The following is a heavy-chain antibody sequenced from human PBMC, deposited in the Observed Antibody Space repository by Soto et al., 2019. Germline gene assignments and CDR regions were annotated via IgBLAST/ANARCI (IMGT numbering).Heavy chain of an antibody. D-gene: IGHD3-3*01. J-gene: IGHJ6*03. CDR1: GGSISSYY. Sequence: SETQSLTCTVSGGSISSYYWSWIRQPPGKGLEWIGYIYYSGSTNYNPSLKSRVTISVDTSKNQFSLKLSSVTAADTAVYYCARQHINYDFWSGYSSLTYYMDVWGKGTTVTVSS. CDR3: ARQHINYDFWSGYSSLTYYMDV. CDR2: IYYSGST. V-gene: IGHV4-59*08.